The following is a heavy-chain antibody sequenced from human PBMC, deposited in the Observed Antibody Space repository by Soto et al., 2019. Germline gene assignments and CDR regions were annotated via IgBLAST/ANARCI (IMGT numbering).Heavy chain of an antibody. D-gene: IGHD2-2*01. Sequence: ASVRGSCKTCGYTFTRSGISWVRQAPGKGLEWMGWISTYNGDTNYAQTFQGRVTMTTDTSTSTVHMEVRSLRSEDTAVYYCAREGLVLVPTTVNSDYYYYAMDVWG. J-gene: IGHJ6*02. CDR3: AREGLVLVPTTVNSDYYYYAMDV. CDR2: ISTYNGDT. CDR1: GYTFTRSG. V-gene: IGHV1-18*01.